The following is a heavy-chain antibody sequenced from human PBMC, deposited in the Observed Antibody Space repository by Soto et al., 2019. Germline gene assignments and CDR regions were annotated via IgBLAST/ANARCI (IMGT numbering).Heavy chain of an antibody. V-gene: IGHV3-23*01. CDR3: ARDLSVVFDY. Sequence: LRLSCTASGFTFNKYAMSWVRQAPGKGLEWVSAITDSGAASHYADSVKGRFTVSRDNSKNTLYLQMNSLRADDTAVYYCARDLSVVFDYWGQGTLVTVSS. J-gene: IGHJ4*02. CDR1: GFTFNKYA. CDR2: ITDSGAAS. D-gene: IGHD2-15*01.